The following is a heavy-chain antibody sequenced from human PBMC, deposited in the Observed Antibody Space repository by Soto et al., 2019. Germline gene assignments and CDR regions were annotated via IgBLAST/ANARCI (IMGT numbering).Heavy chain of an antibody. J-gene: IGHJ4*02. D-gene: IGHD3-10*01. CDR3: AREGNYYGSGSYERAVHYFDY. Sequence: QVPLVQSGAEVKKPGSSVKVSCKASGGTFSSYTISWVRQAPGQGLEWMGRIIPILGIANYAQKFQGRVTITADKSTSTAYMELSSLRSEDTAVYYCAREGNYYGSGSYERAVHYFDYWGQGTLVTVSS. V-gene: IGHV1-69*08. CDR1: GGTFSSYT. CDR2: IIPILGIA.